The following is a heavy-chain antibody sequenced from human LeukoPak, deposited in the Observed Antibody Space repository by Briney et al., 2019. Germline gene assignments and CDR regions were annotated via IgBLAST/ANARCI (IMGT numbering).Heavy chain of an antibody. CDR1: GFSFSRYW. V-gene: IGHV3-7*01. CDR3: ARDTTYYYDSSGYHPFDY. CDR2: IKPDGSEI. Sequence: GGSLRLSCAASGFSFSRYWMSWVRQAPVKGLEWVANIKPDGSEIYYVDSVKGRFTISRDNAKNSLYLQMNSLRAEDTAVYYCARDTTYYYDSSGYHPFDYWGQGTLVTVSS. J-gene: IGHJ4*02. D-gene: IGHD3-22*01.